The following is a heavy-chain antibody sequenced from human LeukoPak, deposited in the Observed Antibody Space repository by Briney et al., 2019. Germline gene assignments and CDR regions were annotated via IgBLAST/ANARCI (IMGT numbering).Heavy chain of an antibody. CDR3: AREPAFDFWSGYYNAFDY. Sequence: GGSLRLSCAASGFTFSSYGMHWVRQAPGKGLEWVAVIWYDGSNKYYADSVKGRFTISRDNSKNTLYLQMNSLRAEDTAVYYCAREPAFDFWSGYYNAFDYWGQGTLVTVSS. V-gene: IGHV3-33*08. D-gene: IGHD3-3*01. J-gene: IGHJ4*02. CDR2: IWYDGSNK. CDR1: GFTFSSYG.